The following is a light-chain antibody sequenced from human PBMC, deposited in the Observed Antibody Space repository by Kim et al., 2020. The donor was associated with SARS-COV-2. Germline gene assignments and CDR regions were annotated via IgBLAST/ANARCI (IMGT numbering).Light chain of an antibody. CDR3: SSYTSSSTSVV. CDR1: SSDVGGYNY. Sequence: QSFTISCTGTSSDVGGYNYVSWYQQHPGKAPKLMIYDVSNRPSGVSNRFSGSKSGNTASLTISGLQAEDEADYYCSSYTSSSTSVVFGGGTQLTVL. CDR2: DVS. J-gene: IGLJ2*01. V-gene: IGLV2-14*03.